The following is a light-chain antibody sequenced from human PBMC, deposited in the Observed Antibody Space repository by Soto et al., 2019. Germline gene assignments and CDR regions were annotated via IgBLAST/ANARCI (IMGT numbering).Light chain of an antibody. CDR3: QQYNNWPWT. J-gene: IGKJ1*01. Sequence: EIVMTQSPATLSVSPGERATLSCRASQSVSSNLAWYQQKPGQAPRLVIYGASARATGIPARFSGSGSGTEFTLTISSLQSEDFAVYYCQQYNNWPWTFGQGTKWIS. CDR1: QSVSSN. V-gene: IGKV3-15*01. CDR2: GAS.